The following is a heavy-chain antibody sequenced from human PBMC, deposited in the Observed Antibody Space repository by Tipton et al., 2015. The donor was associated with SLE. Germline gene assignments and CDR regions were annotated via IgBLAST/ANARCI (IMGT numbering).Heavy chain of an antibody. CDR1: GFTFSNYD. CDR2: IRYDGTNK. V-gene: IGHV3-30*02. J-gene: IGHJ1*01. D-gene: IGHD2-21*01. Sequence: SLRLSCAASGFTFSNYDMLWVRQVPGNGLEWVALIRYDGTNKYYADSVKGRFTISRDNSKNTLYMQMNSLKTEDTGVYYCAKDRGESQGFQHWGQGPLVTVSS. CDR3: AKDRGESQGFQH.